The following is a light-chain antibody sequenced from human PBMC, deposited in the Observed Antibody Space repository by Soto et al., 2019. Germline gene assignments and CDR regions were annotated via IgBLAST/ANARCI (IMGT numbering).Light chain of an antibody. CDR1: QSVYEY. Sequence: DIQLTQSPSSLSASVGDRVTITCRASQSVYEYLNWYQPKPVKAPELLIYTASKLHVGVSSGFSGSRFGTDFTLTISSLQPEDVATYYCQQSSHTPLNFGWRTKV. V-gene: IGKV1-39*01. CDR2: TAS. J-gene: IGKJ4*01. CDR3: QQSSHTPLN.